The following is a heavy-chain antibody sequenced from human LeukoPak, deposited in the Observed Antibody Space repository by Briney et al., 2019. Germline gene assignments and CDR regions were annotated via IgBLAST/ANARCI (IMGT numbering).Heavy chain of an antibody. V-gene: IGHV6-1*01. CDR2: TYYRSKWYN. CDR1: GDSVSSNSAA. Sequence: SQTLSLTCSISGDSVSSNSAAWNWIRQSPSRGLEWLGRTYYRSKWYNDYAVSVKSRITINPDTSKNQFSLQLNSVTPEDTAVYYCARDLGSGELPLYYYYGMDVWGQGTTVTVSS. D-gene: IGHD3-10*01. J-gene: IGHJ6*02. CDR3: ARDLGSGELPLYYYYGMDV.